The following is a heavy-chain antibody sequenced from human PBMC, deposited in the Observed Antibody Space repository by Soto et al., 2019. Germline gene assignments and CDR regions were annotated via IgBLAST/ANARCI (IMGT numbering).Heavy chain of an antibody. D-gene: IGHD3-9*01. CDR3: ARRKTYYDILTGYYGGFDY. Sequence: QVQLVQSGAEVKKPGSSVKVSCKASGGTFSSYAISWVRQAPGQGLEWMGGIIPIFGTANYAQKFQGRVTITADESTSTAYMELSSLRSEDTAVYYCARRKTYYDILTGYYGGFDYWGQGTLVTVSS. V-gene: IGHV1-69*12. CDR2: IIPIFGTA. J-gene: IGHJ4*02. CDR1: GGTFSSYA.